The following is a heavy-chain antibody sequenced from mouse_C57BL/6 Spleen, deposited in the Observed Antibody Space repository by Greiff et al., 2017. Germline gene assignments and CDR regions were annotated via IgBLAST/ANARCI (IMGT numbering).Heavy chain of an antibody. J-gene: IGHJ2*01. CDR1: GYTFTDYY. Sequence: EVQLQQSGPELVKPGASVKISCKASGYTFTDYYMNWVKQSHGKSLEWIGDINPNNGGTSYNQKFKGKATLTVDKSSSTAYMELRSLTSEDSAVYYCARMKELFDYWGQGTTLTVSS. CDR3: ARMKELFDY. V-gene: IGHV1-26*01. D-gene: IGHD4-1*01. CDR2: INPNNGGT.